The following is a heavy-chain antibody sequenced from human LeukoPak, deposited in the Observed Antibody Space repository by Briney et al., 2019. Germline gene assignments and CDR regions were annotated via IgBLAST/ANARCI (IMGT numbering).Heavy chain of an antibody. Sequence: SQTPSLTCTVSGGSISSGSYYWSWLRQPAGTGLEWIGRIYTSGSTNYNPSLKSRVTISVDTSKNQFSLKLSSVTAADTAVYYCARTYYDYVWGRPVDNWFDPWGQGTLVTVSS. CDR2: IYTSGST. CDR1: GGSISSGSYY. D-gene: IGHD3-16*01. V-gene: IGHV4-61*02. CDR3: ARTYYDYVWGRPVDNWFDP. J-gene: IGHJ5*02.